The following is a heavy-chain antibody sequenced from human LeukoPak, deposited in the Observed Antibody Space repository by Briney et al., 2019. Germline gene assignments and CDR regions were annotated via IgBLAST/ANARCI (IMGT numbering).Heavy chain of an antibody. CDR3: ARHPRGSNNWSYYFDY. J-gene: IGHJ4*02. V-gene: IGHV4-59*08. Sequence: SETLPLTPTLSGVSLCRYHWIWIRHSPEEGEEWIGYIYYDGSTNYNPSLTRLVIISIERSKNHFSLKLNSVIAADTAVYYCARHPRGSNNWSYYFDYWGQGALVTVSS. CDR1: GVSLCRYH. D-gene: IGHD1-1*01. CDR2: IYYDGST.